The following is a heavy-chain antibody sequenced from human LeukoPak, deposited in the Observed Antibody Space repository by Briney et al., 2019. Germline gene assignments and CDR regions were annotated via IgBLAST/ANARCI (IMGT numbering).Heavy chain of an antibody. CDR2: ISAYNGNT. V-gene: IGHV1-18*01. CDR3: ASGIQMATTYYYGMDV. D-gene: IGHD5-24*01. J-gene: IGHJ6*02. Sequence: ASVKVSCKTSGYTFTTYGLSWVRQAPGQGLEWMGWISAYNGNTNYAQKLQGRVTMTTDTSTSTAYMELRSLRSDDTAVYYCASGIQMATTYYYGMDVWGQGTTVTVSS. CDR1: GYTFTTYG.